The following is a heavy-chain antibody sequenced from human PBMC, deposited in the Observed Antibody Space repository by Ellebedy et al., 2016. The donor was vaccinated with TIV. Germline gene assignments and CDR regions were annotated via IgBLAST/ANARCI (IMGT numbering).Heavy chain of an antibody. CDR3: ARDQKGIASRDEFDP. CDR1: GGSISSYY. Sequence: SETLSLTXTVSGGSISSYYWSWIRQPAGKGLEWIGRIYTSGSTNYNPSLKSRVTMSVDTSKNQFSLKLSSVTAADTAVYYCARDQKGIASRDEFDPWGQGTLVTVSS. D-gene: IGHD6-13*01. J-gene: IGHJ5*02. V-gene: IGHV4-4*07. CDR2: IYTSGST.